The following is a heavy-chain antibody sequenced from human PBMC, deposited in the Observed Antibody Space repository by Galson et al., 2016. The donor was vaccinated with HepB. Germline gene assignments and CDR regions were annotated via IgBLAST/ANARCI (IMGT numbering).Heavy chain of an antibody. D-gene: IGHD1-26*01. J-gene: IGHJ4*02. Sequence: QSGAEVTKPGESLRISCKGSGYTSTNYWIGWVRQMPGKGLEWMGLIHSGDSDTKYSPSFQGHVTISVDTSLTTTYLQWNSLKASDTAMSYCASRGGRVGITARGFDFWGQGTLVTVSS. CDR2: IHSGDSDT. V-gene: IGHV5-51*01. CDR1: GYTSTNYW. CDR3: ASRGGRVGITARGFDF.